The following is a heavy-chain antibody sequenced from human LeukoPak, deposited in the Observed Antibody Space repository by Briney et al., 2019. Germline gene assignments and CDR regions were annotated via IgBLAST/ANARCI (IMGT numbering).Heavy chain of an antibody. CDR3: ASLSTSFGMDV. V-gene: IGHV3-7*05. D-gene: IGHD5/OR15-5a*01. CDR2: IKQDGSEK. CDR1: GFTFSSYW. J-gene: IGHJ6*02. Sequence: PGGSLRLSCAASGFTFSSYWMSWVRQAPGQGLEWVANIKQDGSEKYYVDSVKGRFTISRDNAKNSLYLQMNSLRAEDTAVYYCASLSTSFGMDVWGQGTTVTVSS.